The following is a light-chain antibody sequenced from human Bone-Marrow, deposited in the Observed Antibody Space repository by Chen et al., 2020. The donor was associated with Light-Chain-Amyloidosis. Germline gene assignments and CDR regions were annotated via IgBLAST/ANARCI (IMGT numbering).Light chain of an antibody. J-gene: IGLJ1*01. V-gene: IGLV2-14*01. Sequence: ALPQPASVSGSPGPSITISCTGTSRDVGGDNHVSWNQQHPDKAPKLMIYEVTNRPSWVPDRFSGSKSDNTASLTISGLQTEDEADYFCSSYTITNTLVFGSGTRVTVL. CDR1: SRDVGGDNH. CDR3: SSYTITNTLV. CDR2: EVT.